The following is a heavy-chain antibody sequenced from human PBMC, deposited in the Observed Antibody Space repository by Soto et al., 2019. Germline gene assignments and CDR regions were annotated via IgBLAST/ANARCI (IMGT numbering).Heavy chain of an antibody. CDR2: IIPVLGVE. CDR3: ASSTSGVYVFHD. Sequence: QAQLVQSGAEVKNPGSSVKVSCKGSGDTFSRSTISWVRQVPGQRLEWMGRIIPVLGVENHAQNFQGRVTVTADKSTSTAYLELSSLKSEDTAIYYCASSTSGVYVFHDWGQGTLVTVSS. V-gene: IGHV1-69*02. D-gene: IGHD2-8*01. J-gene: IGHJ4*02. CDR1: GDTFSRST.